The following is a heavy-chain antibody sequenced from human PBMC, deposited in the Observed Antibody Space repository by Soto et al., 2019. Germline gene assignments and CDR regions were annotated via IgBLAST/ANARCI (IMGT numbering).Heavy chain of an antibody. D-gene: IGHD3-9*01. CDR2: IWHDGSEK. V-gene: IGHV3-33*06. Sequence: LRLSCGASGFSFSNFGMHWVRQAPGKGLEWVAIIWHDGSEKYYADPVKGRFTISRDNAKNTLFLQMDSLRPEDTAMYYCVKDGNDWPLDYWGQGTLVTVSS. CDR1: GFSFSNFG. J-gene: IGHJ4*02. CDR3: VKDGNDWPLDY.